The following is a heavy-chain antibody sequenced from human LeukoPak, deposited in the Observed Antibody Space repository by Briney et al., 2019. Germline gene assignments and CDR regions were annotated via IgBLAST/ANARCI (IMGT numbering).Heavy chain of an antibody. CDR1: GFTFSSYW. CDR2: IKQDGSEK. V-gene: IGHV3-7*01. CDR3: ARGPLGYCSCTSCYLHPFDY. D-gene: IGHD2-2*01. J-gene: IGHJ4*02. Sequence: SGGSLRLSCAASGFTFSSYWMSWVRQAPGKGLEWVANIKQDGSEKYYADSVKGRFTISRDNAKNSLYLQINSLRAEDTAVYYCARGPLGYCSCTSCYLHPFDYWGQGTLVTVSS.